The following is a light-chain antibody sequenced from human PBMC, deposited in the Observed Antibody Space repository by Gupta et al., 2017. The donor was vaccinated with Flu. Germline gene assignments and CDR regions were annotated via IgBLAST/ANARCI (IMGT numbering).Light chain of an antibody. V-gene: IGKV2-28*01. CDR3: SQYLQTRT. J-gene: IGKJ3*01. Sequence: DIVMTQSPLSLSVTPGEPASISCRSSQSLLHSNGYNYLDWYLQKPVQSPQLMMYWGSKRASGVTDRFSGSGEGKDFTRKSSRGEAEAGGAYYVSQYLQTRTFGHGTKVDIK. CDR1: QSLLHSNGYNY. CDR2: WGS.